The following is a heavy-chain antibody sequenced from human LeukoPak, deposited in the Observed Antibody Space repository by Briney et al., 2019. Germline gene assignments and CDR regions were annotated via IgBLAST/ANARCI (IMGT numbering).Heavy chain of an antibody. CDR3: VKGVNDYGSGSSTDFDY. J-gene: IGHJ4*02. CDR1: GFTFSSYA. Sequence: PGGSLRLSCSASGFTFSSYAMHWVRQAPGKGLEYVSAISSSGGSTYYADSVKGRFTISRDNSKNTLYLQMSSLRAEDTAVYYCVKGVNDYGSGSSTDFDYWGQGTLVTVSS. V-gene: IGHV3-64D*06. CDR2: ISSSGGST. D-gene: IGHD3-10*01.